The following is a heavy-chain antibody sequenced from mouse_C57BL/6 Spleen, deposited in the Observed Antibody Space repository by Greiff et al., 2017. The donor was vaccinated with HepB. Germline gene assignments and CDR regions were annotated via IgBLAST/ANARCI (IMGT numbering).Heavy chain of an antibody. Sequence: QVQLQQSGAELAKPGASVKLSCKASGYTFTSYWMHWVNQRPGQGLEWIGYINPSSGYTKYNQKFKDKATLTADKSSSTAYMQLSSLTYEDSAVYYCASSYYGSSYDYAMDYWGQGTSVTVSS. J-gene: IGHJ4*01. CDR1: GYTFTSYW. CDR3: ASSYYGSSYDYAMDY. D-gene: IGHD1-1*01. CDR2: INPSSGYT. V-gene: IGHV1-7*01.